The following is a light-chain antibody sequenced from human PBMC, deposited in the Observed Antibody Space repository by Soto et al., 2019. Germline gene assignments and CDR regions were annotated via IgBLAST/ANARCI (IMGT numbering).Light chain of an antibody. CDR3: CSYAGSYPYV. CDR1: SSDVGGYNY. CDR2: DVS. V-gene: IGLV2-11*01. J-gene: IGLJ1*01. Sequence: QSVLTQPRSVSGSPGQSVTISCTGTSSDVGGYNYVSWYQQHPGKAPKLMIYDVSKRPSGVPDRFSGSKSGSTASLTISGLQAEDEAHYFCCSYAGSYPYVFGTGTNVTVL.